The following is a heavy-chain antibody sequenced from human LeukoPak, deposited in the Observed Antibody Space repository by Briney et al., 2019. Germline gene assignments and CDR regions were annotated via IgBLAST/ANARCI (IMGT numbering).Heavy chain of an antibody. CDR2: INHSGST. CDR3: ARGALTGEYYFDY. Sequence: PSETLSLTCAVYGGSFSGYYWSWIRQPPGKGLEWIGEINHSGSTNYNPSLKSRVTISVDTSKNQFSLKLSSVTAADTAVYYCARGALTGEYYFDYWGQGTLVTVSS. V-gene: IGHV4-34*01. J-gene: IGHJ4*02. D-gene: IGHD7-27*01. CDR1: GGSFSGYY.